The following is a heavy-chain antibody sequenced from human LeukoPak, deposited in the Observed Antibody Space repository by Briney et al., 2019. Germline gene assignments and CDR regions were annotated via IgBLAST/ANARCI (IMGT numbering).Heavy chain of an antibody. V-gene: IGHV1-18*04. CDR3: ARDQGRDYGDSRIYYYYGMDV. J-gene: IGHJ6*04. CDR1: GYTFTSYG. D-gene: IGHD4-17*01. CDR2: ISAYNGNT. Sequence: GASVKVSCKASGYTFTSYGISWVRQAPGQGLEWMEWISAYNGNTNYAQKLQGRVTMTTDTSTSTAYMELRSLRSDDTAVYYCARDQGRDYGDSRIYYYYGMDVWGKGTTVTVSS.